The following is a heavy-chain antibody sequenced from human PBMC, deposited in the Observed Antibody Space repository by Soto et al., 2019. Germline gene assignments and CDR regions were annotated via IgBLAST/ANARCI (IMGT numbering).Heavy chain of an antibody. V-gene: IGHV1-18*01. D-gene: IGHD2-2*01. Sequence: ASVKVSCKASGYTFTSYGISWVRQAPGQGLEWMGWISAYNGNTNYAQKLQGRVTMTTDTSTSTAYMELSSLRSEDTAVYYCAREGGVVPAAIPHYYYYYMDVWGKGTTVTVSS. J-gene: IGHJ6*03. CDR3: AREGGVVPAAIPHYYYYYMDV. CDR1: GYTFTSYG. CDR2: ISAYNGNT.